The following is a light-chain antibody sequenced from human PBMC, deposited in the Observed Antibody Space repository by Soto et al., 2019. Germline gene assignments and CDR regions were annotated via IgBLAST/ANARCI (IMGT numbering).Light chain of an antibody. Sequence: QSALAQPPSASGSPGQSVTISCTGSGSDIGAYNFVSWYQQHPGKAPKLMIFGVTERPSGVPDRFSGSKSGNTASLTVSGLQADDEADYYCGGWDDSLSGPVFGGGTKLTVL. CDR2: GVT. CDR3: GGWDDSLSGPV. CDR1: GSDIGAYNF. J-gene: IGLJ2*01. V-gene: IGLV2-8*01.